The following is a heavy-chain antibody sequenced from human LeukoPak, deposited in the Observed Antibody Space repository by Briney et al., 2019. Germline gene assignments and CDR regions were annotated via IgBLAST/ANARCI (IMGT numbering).Heavy chain of an antibody. J-gene: IGHJ6*02. Sequence: ASVKVSCKASGGTFSSYAISWVRQAPGQGLEWMGRIIPILGIANYAQKLQGRVTMTTDTSTSTAYMELRSLRSDDTAVYYCARDKSGSYYFQDYYYYAMDVWGQGTTVTVSS. CDR1: GGTFSSYA. CDR3: ARDKSGSYYFQDYYYYAMDV. CDR2: IIPILGIA. V-gene: IGHV1-69*04. D-gene: IGHD1-26*01.